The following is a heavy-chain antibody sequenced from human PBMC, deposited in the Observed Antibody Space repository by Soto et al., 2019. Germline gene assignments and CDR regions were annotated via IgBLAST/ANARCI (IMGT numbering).Heavy chain of an antibody. Sequence: QVQLVESGGDVVQPGRSLRLSCAASGFIFSSYVIHWVRQGPGKGLEWVALISNDGNKHYADSVKDRFTISRDNSKNKLDLEMNSLRAEEKGIYYCAREDESSGYAGTFHHWGQGTLVTVSP. CDR3: AREDESSGYAGTFHH. D-gene: IGHD3-22*01. CDR2: ISNDGNK. J-gene: IGHJ1*01. V-gene: IGHV3-30-3*01. CDR1: GFIFSSYV.